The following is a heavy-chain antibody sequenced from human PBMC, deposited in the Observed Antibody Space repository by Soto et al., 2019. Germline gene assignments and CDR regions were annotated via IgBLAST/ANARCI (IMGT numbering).Heavy chain of an antibody. Sequence: PETLSLTCTVSVRSIGSYYGSWVRPPPGKGREWIGYIYYSVSTNYNPSLKSRVTITVDTSKNQFFLKLSSVTAADTAVYYCAGILMNYYRLDYWGQGALVTVSS. CDR1: VRSIGSYY. J-gene: IGHJ4*02. CDR2: IYYSVST. D-gene: IGHD3-10*01. V-gene: IGHV4-59*01. CDR3: AGILMNYYRLDY.